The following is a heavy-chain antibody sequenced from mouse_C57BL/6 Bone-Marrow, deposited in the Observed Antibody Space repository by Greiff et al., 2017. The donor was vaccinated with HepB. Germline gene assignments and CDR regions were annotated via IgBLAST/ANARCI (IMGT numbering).Heavy chain of an antibody. V-gene: IGHV1-26*01. J-gene: IGHJ4*01. CDR2: INPNNGGT. CDR1: GYTFTDYY. Sequence: EVKLQQSGPELVKPGASVKISCKASGYTFTDYYMNWVKQSHGKSLEWIGDINPNNGGTSYNQKFKGKATLTVDKSSSTAYMELRSLTSEDSAVYYCARNPPRYYGSSLYAMDYWGQGTSVTVSS. D-gene: IGHD1-1*01. CDR3: ARNPPRYYGSSLYAMDY.